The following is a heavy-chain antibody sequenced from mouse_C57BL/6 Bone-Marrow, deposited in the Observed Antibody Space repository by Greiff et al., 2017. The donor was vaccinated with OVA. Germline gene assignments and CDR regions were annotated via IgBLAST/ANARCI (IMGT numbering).Heavy chain of an antibody. V-gene: IGHV1-5*01. CDR2: IYPGNSDT. J-gene: IGHJ4*01. CDR1: GYTFTSYW. CDR3: TRGGLRRGTWLVYAMDY. D-gene: IGHD2-4*01. Sequence: EVQLQQSGTVLARPGASVKMSCKTSGYTFTSYWMHWVKQRPGQGLEWIGAIYPGNSDTSYNQKFKGKAKLTAVTSASTAYMELSSLTNEDSAVYYCTRGGLRRGTWLVYAMDYWGQGTSVTVSS.